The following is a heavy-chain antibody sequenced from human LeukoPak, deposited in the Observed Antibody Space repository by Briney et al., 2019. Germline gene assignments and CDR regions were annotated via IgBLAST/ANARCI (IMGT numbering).Heavy chain of an antibody. CDR2: ISGSGGST. V-gene: IGHV3-23*01. D-gene: IGHD4-17*01. Sequence: GGSLRLSCAASGFTFSSYAMSWVRQAPGKGLDGVSAISGSGGSTYYADSVKGRFTISRDNSKNTLYLQMNSLRAKDTAVYYRAKIGDYGFVWYFDVWDRGSLVTVSS. CDR3: AKIGDYGFVWYFDV. J-gene: IGHJ2*01. CDR1: GFTFSSYA.